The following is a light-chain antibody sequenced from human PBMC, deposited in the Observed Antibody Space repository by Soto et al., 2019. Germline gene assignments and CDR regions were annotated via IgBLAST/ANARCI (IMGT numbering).Light chain of an antibody. CDR1: QSVSSN. Sequence: IVMTQSPATLSVSTGERATLSCRASQSVSSNLAWYQQKPGQAHRLLIYGASTRATGIPARFSGSGSGTEFTLTISSLQSEDFAVYFCQQYNNWPPLWTFGQGTKVDIK. J-gene: IGKJ1*01. CDR2: GAS. CDR3: QQYNNWPPLWT. V-gene: IGKV3-15*01.